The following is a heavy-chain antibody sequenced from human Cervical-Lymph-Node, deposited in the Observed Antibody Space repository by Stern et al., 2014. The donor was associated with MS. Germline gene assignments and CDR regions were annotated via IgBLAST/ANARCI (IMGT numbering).Heavy chain of an antibody. CDR2: INPSSGST. D-gene: IGHD3-16*01. CDR3: ARDQPTLGGPFDI. Sequence: VQLVQSGAEVKKPGASVKVSCKASGDTFSSNYMHWVRHAPGQGLEWMGIINPSSGSTTYAQKFQGRVTMTRDTSTSTVYMALSSLRSEDTAVYYCARDQPTLGGPFDIWGQGTMVTVSS. J-gene: IGHJ3*02. CDR1: GDTFSSNY. V-gene: IGHV1-46*01.